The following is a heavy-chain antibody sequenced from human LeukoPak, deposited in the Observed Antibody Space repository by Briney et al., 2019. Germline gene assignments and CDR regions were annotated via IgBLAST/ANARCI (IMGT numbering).Heavy chain of an antibody. J-gene: IGHJ4*02. CDR3: ARDLGWEDDY. Sequence: GGSLRLSCAASGFTFRSYEMNWVRQAPGKGLEWVSYIYYADSVKGRFTISRDNSKNTLYLQMNSLRAEDTAVYYCARDLGWEDDYWGQGTLVTVSS. V-gene: IGHV3-23*01. CDR2: I. D-gene: IGHD1-26*01. CDR1: GFTFRSYE.